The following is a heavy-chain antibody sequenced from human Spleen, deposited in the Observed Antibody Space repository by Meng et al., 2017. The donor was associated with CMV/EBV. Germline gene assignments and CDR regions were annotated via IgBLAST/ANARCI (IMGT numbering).Heavy chain of an antibody. Sequence: SETLSLTCTASGGSISSYYWSWIRQPPGKGLEWIGYIYYSGSTNYKPSLKSRVTISVDTSKNQFSLNLSSVTAADTAVYYCARGLRFLEWFPYYFDYWGRGTLVTVSS. CDR2: IYYSGST. D-gene: IGHD3-3*01. V-gene: IGHV4-59*01. J-gene: IGHJ4*02. CDR1: GGSISSYY. CDR3: ARGLRFLEWFPYYFDY.